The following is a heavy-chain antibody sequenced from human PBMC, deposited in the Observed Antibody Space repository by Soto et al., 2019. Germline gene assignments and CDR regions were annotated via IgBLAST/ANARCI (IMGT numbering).Heavy chain of an antibody. J-gene: IGHJ5*02. V-gene: IGHV4-59*01. Sequence: QVQLQESGPGLVKASGTMSLICTVSGGSISHYYWSWIRQSPGKGLEWIGYAYYSGSTDYNPSLKSRVTMSVDTSKNQVSLKLNSVTTADTAVYYCARDRSTYGGGGTGEVKENWFDPWGPGTLVTVSS. CDR3: ARDRSTYGGGGTGEVKENWFDP. CDR2: AYYSGST. D-gene: IGHD2-8*01. CDR1: GGSISHYY.